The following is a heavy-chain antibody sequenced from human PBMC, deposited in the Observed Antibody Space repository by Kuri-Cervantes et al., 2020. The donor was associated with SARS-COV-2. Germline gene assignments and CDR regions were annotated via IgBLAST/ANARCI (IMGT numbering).Heavy chain of an antibody. CDR3: ARSRAMIVAQADAFDI. V-gene: IGHV4-39*01. CDR1: GGSISSSSYY. CDR2: IYYSGST. J-gene: IGHJ3*02. Sequence: SETLSLTCTVSGGSISSSSYYWGWIRQPPGKGLEWIGSIYYSGSTYCNPSPKSRVTISVDTSKNQFSLKLSSVTAADTAVYYCARSRAMIVAQADAFDIWGQGTMVTVSS. D-gene: IGHD3-22*01.